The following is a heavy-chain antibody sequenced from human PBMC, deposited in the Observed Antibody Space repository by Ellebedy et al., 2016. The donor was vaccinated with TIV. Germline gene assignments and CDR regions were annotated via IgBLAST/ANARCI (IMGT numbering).Heavy chain of an antibody. CDR2: INSDGSST. D-gene: IGHD4-17*01. Sequence: GESLKISXAASGFTFSSYWMHWVRQAPGKGLVWVSRINSDGSSTSYADSVKGRFTISRDNAKNTLYLQMNSLRAEDTAVYYCARDDGDYYFDYWGQGTLVTVSS. CDR1: GFTFSSYW. J-gene: IGHJ4*02. CDR3: ARDDGDYYFDY. V-gene: IGHV3-74*01.